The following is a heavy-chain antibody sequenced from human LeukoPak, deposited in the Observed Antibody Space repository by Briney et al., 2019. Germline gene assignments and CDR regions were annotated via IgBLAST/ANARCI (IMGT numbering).Heavy chain of an antibody. CDR3: ARRHGRCSDGSCYYLDH. J-gene: IGHJ4*02. CDR1: GYTFTSYD. V-gene: IGHV1-8*01. D-gene: IGHD2-15*01. Sequence: ASVKVSCKASGYTFTSYDINWVRQATGQGLEWMGWMNPNSGNTGYAQKFQGRVTMTRNSSLTTAYMELSSLRSEDTAVYYCARRHGRCSDGSCYYLDHWGQGTLVTVSS. CDR2: MNPNSGNT.